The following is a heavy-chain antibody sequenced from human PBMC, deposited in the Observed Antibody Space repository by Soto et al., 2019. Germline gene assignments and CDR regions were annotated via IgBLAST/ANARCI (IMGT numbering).Heavy chain of an antibody. J-gene: IGHJ5*02. CDR2: INAGNGNT. D-gene: IGHD6-13*01. CDR3: ARAGISSSWYTNWFDP. V-gene: IGHV1-3*01. CDR1: GYAFTSYG. Sequence: ASVKVSCKASGYAFTSYGTSWVRQAPGQRLEWMGWINAGNGNTKYSQKFQGRVTITRDTSASTAYMELSSLRSEDTAVYYCARAGISSSWYTNWFDPWGQGTLVTVSS.